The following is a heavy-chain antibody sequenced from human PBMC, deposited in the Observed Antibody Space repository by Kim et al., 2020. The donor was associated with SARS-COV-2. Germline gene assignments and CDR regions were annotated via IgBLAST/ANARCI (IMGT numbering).Heavy chain of an antibody. V-gene: IGHV3-11*04. CDR1: GFTFSDYY. J-gene: IGHJ6*02. D-gene: IGHD2-15*01. CDR2: ISSSGSTI. Sequence: GGSLRLSCAASGFTFSDYYMSWIRQAPGKGLEWVSYISSSGSTIYYADSVKGRFTISRDNAKNSLYLQMNSLRAEDTAVYYCARDRCSGGSCYLSYYYYGMDVWGQRTTVTVSS. CDR3: ARDRCSGGSCYLSYYYYGMDV.